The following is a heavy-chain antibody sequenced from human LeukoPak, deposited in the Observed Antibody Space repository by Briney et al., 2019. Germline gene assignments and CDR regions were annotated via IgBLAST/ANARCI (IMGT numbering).Heavy chain of an antibody. Sequence: GGSLRLSCAASGFTFSSYSMYWVRQAPGKGLGWVSSISSSSSYIYYADSVKGRFTISRDNAKNSLYLQMDSLRAEDTAVYYCAGGVCTSTSCSGWYGMDVWGQGTTVIVSS. D-gene: IGHD2-2*01. J-gene: IGHJ6*02. CDR3: AGGVCTSTSCSGWYGMDV. CDR1: GFTFSSYS. V-gene: IGHV3-21*01. CDR2: ISSSSSYI.